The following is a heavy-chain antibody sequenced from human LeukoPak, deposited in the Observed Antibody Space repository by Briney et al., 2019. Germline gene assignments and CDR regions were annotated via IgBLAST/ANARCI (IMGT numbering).Heavy chain of an antibody. J-gene: IGHJ4*02. V-gene: IGHV4-31*03. D-gene: IGHD3-16*01. CDR2: IYYSGNT. CDR1: GGSVSSGGYY. CDR3: ARDRDYSYDY. Sequence: SQTLSLTCTVSGGSVSSGGYYWSWLRQHPGTGLEWIGYIYYSGNTYYNPSLRSRLTISVDTSKNQFSLKLSSVTAADTAVYYCARDRDYSYDYWGQGTLVTVSS.